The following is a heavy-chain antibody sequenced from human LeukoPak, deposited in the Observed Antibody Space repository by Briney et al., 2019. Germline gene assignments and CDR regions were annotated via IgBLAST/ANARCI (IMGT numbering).Heavy chain of an antibody. J-gene: IGHJ4*02. CDR2: INPSSGGT. D-gene: IGHD5-18*01. V-gene: IGHV1-2*02. CDR3: ARGGYSYGYNILGY. CDR1: GYTFTGYY. Sequence: GASVKVSCKASGYTFTGYYMHWVRQAPGQGLEWMGWINPSSGGTDYAQKFQGRVTMTRDTSISTAYMELSRLRSDDTAVYYCARGGYSYGYNILGYWGQGTLVTVSS.